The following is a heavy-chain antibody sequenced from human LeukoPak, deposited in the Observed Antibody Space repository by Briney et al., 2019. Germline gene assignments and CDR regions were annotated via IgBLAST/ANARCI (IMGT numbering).Heavy chain of an antibody. D-gene: IGHD6-19*01. CDR3: ARDRHSSGWTHFDY. J-gene: IGHJ4*02. CDR1: GGSISSYY. Sequence: SETLSLTCTVSGGSISSYYWSWIRQPPGKGLEWIGYIYYSGSTNYNPSLKSRVTISVDTSKNQFSLNLTSVTAADTAVYYCARDRHSSGWTHFDYWGQGTLVTVSS. V-gene: IGHV4-59*12. CDR2: IYYSGST.